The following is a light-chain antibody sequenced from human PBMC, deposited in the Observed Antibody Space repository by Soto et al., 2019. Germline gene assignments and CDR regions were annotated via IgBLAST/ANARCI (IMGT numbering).Light chain of an antibody. CDR1: NIGSDS. J-gene: IGLJ1*01. V-gene: IGLV3-21*02. Sequence: SYELTQPPSVSVAPGQTARITCGGDNIGSDSVHWYQQKPGRAPLLVVYDDSDRPSGIPERFSGFSYGNTATLTISRVEAGDEADYYCQVWDGSSDPYVFGTGTKVTVL. CDR3: QVWDGSSDPYV. CDR2: DDS.